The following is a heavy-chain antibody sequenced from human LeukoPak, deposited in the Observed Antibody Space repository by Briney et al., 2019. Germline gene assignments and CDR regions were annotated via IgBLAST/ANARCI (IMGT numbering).Heavy chain of an antibody. CDR2: IRYDGSNK. Sequence: GGSLRLSCAASGFTFSSYGMHWVRQAPGKGLEWVAFIRYDGSNKYYADSVKGRFPLSRDNSKNTLYLQMNSLRAEDTAVYYCAKDPRPYCSSTSCYPYYFDYWGQGTLVTVSS. CDR3: AKDPRPYCSSTSCYPYYFDY. D-gene: IGHD2-2*01. J-gene: IGHJ4*02. V-gene: IGHV3-30*02. CDR1: GFTFSSYG.